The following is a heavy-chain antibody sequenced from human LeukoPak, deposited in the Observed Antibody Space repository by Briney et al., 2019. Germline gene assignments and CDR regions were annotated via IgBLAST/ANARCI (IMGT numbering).Heavy chain of an antibody. CDR3: ARDQEFAFDI. CDR1: GFTFSSYG. J-gene: IGHJ3*02. V-gene: IGHV3-33*01. CDR2: IWYDGSNK. Sequence: PGRSLRLSCAASGFTFSSYGMHWVRQAPGKGLEWVAVIWYDGSNKYYADSVKGRFTISRDNAKNSLYLQMNSLRDEDTAVYYCARDQEFAFDIWGQGTMVTVSS. D-gene: IGHD2/OR15-2a*01.